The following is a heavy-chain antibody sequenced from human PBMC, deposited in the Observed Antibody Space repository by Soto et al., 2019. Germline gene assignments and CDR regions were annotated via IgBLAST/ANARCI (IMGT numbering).Heavy chain of an antibody. CDR2: IIPIFGTA. CDR3: ARAQGEYHPFYCYYGIGV. CDR1: GGTFSSYA. J-gene: IGHJ6*02. Sequence: QVQLVQSRAEVKKPGSSVKVSCTASGGTFSSYAISWVRQAPGQGLEWMGGIIPIFGTANYAQTFQGRVTITADASTSTAYMELSSLRSEDTAVYYCARAQGEYHPFYCYYGIGVWGQGTTVTRSS. V-gene: IGHV1-69*01. D-gene: IGHD3-16*01.